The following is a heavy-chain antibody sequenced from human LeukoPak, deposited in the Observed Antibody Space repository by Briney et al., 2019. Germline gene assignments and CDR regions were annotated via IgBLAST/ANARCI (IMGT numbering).Heavy chain of an antibody. Sequence: PSETLSLTYTVSGGSISSSYWSWIRQPAGKGLEWIGRLYTSGSTNYNYNPSLKSRVTMSVDTSKNHFSLNLTSVTAADTAVYHCARDPNSALWGQGTLVTVSS. CDR2: LYTSGST. V-gene: IGHV4-4*07. J-gene: IGHJ4*02. CDR1: GGSISSSY. CDR3: ARDPNSAL. D-gene: IGHD2-21*01.